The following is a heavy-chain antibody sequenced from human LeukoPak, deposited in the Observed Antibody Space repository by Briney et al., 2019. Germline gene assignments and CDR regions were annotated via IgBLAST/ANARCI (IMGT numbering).Heavy chain of an antibody. CDR2: INHSGST. J-gene: IGHJ3*02. D-gene: IGHD6-19*01. CDR3: ARGPRSSGWRVAFDI. Sequence: PSETLSLTCAVYGESFSGYYWSWIRQPPGKGLEWIGEINHSGSTNYNPSLKSRVTISVDTSKNQFSLKLSSVTAADTAVYYCARGPRSSGWRVAFDIWGQGTMVTVSS. V-gene: IGHV4-34*01. CDR1: GESFSGYY.